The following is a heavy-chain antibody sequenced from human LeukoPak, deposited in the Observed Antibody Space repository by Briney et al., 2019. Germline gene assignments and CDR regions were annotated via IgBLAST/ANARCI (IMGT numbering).Heavy chain of an antibody. D-gene: IGHD2-2*01. CDR1: GFTFSSYA. J-gene: IGHJ4*02. V-gene: IGHV3-30-3*01. Sequence: GGSLILSCAASGFTFSSYAMHWVRQAPGKGLEWVAVISYDGSNKYYADSVKGRFTISRDNSKNTLFVQMNSLRAEDTAVYYCAGGYCSSTSCNVLDHWGQGTLVTVAS. CDR2: ISYDGSNK. CDR3: AGGYCSSTSCNVLDH.